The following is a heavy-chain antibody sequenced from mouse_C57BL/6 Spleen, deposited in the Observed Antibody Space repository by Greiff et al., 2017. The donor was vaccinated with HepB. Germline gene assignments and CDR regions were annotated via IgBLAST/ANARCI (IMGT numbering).Heavy chain of an antibody. CDR1: GFNIKDDY. V-gene: IGHV14-4*01. CDR3: TTPLGRGFAY. D-gene: IGHD4-1*01. J-gene: IGHJ3*01. Sequence: EVQLQQSGAELVRPGASVKLSCTASGFNIKDDYMHWVKQRPEQGLEWIGWIDPENGDTEYASKFQGKATITADTSSNTAYLQLSSLTSEDTAVYYWTTPLGRGFAYWGQGTLDTVSA. CDR2: IDPENGDT.